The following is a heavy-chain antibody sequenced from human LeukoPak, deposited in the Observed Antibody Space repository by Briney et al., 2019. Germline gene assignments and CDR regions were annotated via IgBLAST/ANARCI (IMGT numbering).Heavy chain of an antibody. CDR1: GGSISSGGYY. D-gene: IGHD3-3*01. CDR2: IYHSGST. CDR3: ARDRAITIDY. J-gene: IGHJ4*02. V-gene: IGHV4-30-2*01. Sequence: PSETLSLTCTVSGGSISSGGYYWSWIRQPPGKGLEWIGYIYHSGSTYYNPSLKSRVTISVDRSKNQFSLKLSSVTAADTAVYYCARDRAITIDYWGQGTLVTVSS.